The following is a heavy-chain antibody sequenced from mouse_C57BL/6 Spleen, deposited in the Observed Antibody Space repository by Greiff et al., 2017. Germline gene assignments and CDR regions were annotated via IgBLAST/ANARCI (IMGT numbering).Heavy chain of an antibody. D-gene: IGHD1-1*01. CDR3: ARDVYYGSSYVGY. CDR2: IYPGDGDT. Sequence: VKLMESGPELVKPGASVKISCKASGYAFSSSWMNWVKQRPGKGLEWIGRIYPGDGDTNYNGKFKGKATLTADKSSSTAYMQLSSLASEDSAVYFCARDVYYGSSYVGYWGQGTTLTVSS. V-gene: IGHV1-82*01. CDR1: GYAFSSSW. J-gene: IGHJ2*01.